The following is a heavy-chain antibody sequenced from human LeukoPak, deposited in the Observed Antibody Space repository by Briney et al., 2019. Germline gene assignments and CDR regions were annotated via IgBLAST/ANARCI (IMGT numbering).Heavy chain of an antibody. D-gene: IGHD4-17*01. Sequence: SVKVSCKASGGTFSSYAISWVRQAPGQGLEWMGRIIPILGIANYAQKFQGRVTITADKSTSTAYMELSSLRSEDTAVYYCATSDLTVTTQYYYYYYGMDVWGQGTTVTVSS. CDR2: IIPILGIA. V-gene: IGHV1-69*04. CDR1: GGTFSSYA. CDR3: ATSDLTVTTQYYYYYYGMDV. J-gene: IGHJ6*02.